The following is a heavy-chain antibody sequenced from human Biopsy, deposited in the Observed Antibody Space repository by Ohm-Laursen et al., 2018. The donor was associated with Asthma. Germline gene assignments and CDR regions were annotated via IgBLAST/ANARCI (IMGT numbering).Heavy chain of an antibody. J-gene: IGHJ6*02. Sequence: SQTLSLTCPVSGGSISSGGYYWSWIRQHPGKGLEWIGYIYHSGSTYYNPSLKSRVTISVDTSKNQFSLKLSSVTAADTAVYYCARDTYGGNAAYYYGMDVWGQGTTVTVSS. CDR3: ARDTYGGNAAYYYGMDV. V-gene: IGHV4-31*03. CDR2: IYHSGST. CDR1: GGSISSGGYY. D-gene: IGHD4-23*01.